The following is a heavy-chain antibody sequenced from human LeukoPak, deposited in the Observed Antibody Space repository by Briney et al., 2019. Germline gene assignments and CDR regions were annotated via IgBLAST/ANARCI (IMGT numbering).Heavy chain of an antibody. CDR2: MYSGGST. V-gene: IGHV3-53*01. D-gene: IGHD3-10*01. Sequence: PGGFLRLSCAASGFTVSSKYMSWVRQAPGKGLEWVSVMYSGGSTYYADSVEGRFTISRDSSKNTVYLQMSSLRAEDTAVYYCASVTMVRGPHFDYWGQGTLVTVSS. CDR3: ASVTMVRGPHFDY. J-gene: IGHJ4*02. CDR1: GFTVSSKY.